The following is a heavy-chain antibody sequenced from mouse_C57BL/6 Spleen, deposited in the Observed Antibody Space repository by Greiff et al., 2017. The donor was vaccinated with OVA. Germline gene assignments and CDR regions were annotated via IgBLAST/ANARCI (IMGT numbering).Heavy chain of an antibody. CDR2: IDPSDSET. Sequence: QVQLQQPGAELVRPGSSVKLSCKASGYTFTSYWMHWVKQRPIQGLEWIGNIDPSDSETHYTQKFKDKATLTVDKSSSTAYMQLSSLTSEDSAVYYCARRDYYGSSYWYFDVWGTGTTVTVSS. CDR1: GYTFTSYW. J-gene: IGHJ1*03. CDR3: ARRDYYGSSYWYFDV. D-gene: IGHD1-1*01. V-gene: IGHV1-52*01.